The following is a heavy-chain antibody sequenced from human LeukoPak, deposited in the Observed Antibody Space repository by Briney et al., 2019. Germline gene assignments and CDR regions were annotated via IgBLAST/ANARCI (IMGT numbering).Heavy chain of an antibody. V-gene: IGHV1-69*01. CDR2: IIPIFGTA. J-gene: IGHJ4*02. CDR1: GGTFSSYA. Sequence: AVKVSCKSSGGTFSSYAISWGRQAPGQGLEWMGGIIPIFGTANYAQKFQGRVTITADESTSTAYMELSSLRSEDTAVYYCARESAYCGGDCYLMAYYWGQGPLVSVSS. CDR3: ARESAYCGGDCYLMAYY. D-gene: IGHD2-21*02.